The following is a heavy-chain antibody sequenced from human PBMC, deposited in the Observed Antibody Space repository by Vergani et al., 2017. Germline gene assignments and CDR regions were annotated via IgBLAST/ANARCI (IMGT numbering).Heavy chain of an antibody. J-gene: IGHJ4*02. CDR1: GGSISSYY. Sequence: QVQLQESGPGLVKPSETLSLTCTVSGGSISSYYWSWIRQPPGKGLEWIGYIYYSGSTNYNPSLKSRVTISVDTSKNQFSLKLSSVTAADTAVYYCARVSHDYGDYGFDYWGQGTLVTVSS. CDR2: IYYSGST. CDR3: ARVSHDYGDYGFDY. V-gene: IGHV4-59*08. D-gene: IGHD4-17*01.